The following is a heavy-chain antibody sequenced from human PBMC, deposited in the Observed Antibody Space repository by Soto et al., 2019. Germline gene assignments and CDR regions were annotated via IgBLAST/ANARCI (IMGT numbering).Heavy chain of an antibody. V-gene: IGHV3-9*01. D-gene: IGHD4-17*01. CDR3: AKDFSDTVTTLDY. CDR1: GFTFDDYA. Sequence: EVQLVESGGGLVQPGRSLRLSCAASGFTFDDYAMHWVRQAPGKGLECVSGISWNSGSIGYADSVKGRFTISRDNAKNSLYLQMNSLRAEDTALYYCAKDFSDTVTTLDYWGQGTLVTVSS. J-gene: IGHJ4*02. CDR2: ISWNSGSI.